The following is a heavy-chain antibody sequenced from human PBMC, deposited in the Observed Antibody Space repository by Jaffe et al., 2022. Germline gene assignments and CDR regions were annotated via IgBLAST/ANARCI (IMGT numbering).Heavy chain of an antibody. V-gene: IGHV3-49*03. CDR2: IRSKAYGGTT. CDR3: TSNIWEFYFDY. D-gene: IGHD3-10*01. Sequence: EVQLVESGGGLVQPGRSLRLSCTASGFTFGDYAMSWFRQAPGKGLEWVGFIRSKAYGGTTEYAASVKGRFTISRDDSKSIAYLQMNSLKTEDTAVYYCTSNIWEFYFDYWGQGTLVTVSS. J-gene: IGHJ4*02. CDR1: GFTFGDYA.